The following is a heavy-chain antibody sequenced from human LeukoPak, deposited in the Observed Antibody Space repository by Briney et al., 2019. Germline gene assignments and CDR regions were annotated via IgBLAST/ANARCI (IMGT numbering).Heavy chain of an antibody. CDR2: ISSSSSYI. D-gene: IGHD1-26*01. V-gene: IGHV3-21*01. CDR3: ARPPYSGSYYGSDAFDI. Sequence: PGGSLRLSCAAFGFTFSSYSMNWVRQAPGKGLEWVSSISSSSSYIYYADSVKGRFTISRDNAKNSLYLQMNSLRAEDTAVYYCARPPYSGSYYGSDAFDIWGQGTMVTVSS. J-gene: IGHJ3*02. CDR1: GFTFSSYS.